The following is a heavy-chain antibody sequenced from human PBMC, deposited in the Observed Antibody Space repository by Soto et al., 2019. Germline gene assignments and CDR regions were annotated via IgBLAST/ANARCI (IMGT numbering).Heavy chain of an antibody. CDR2: ISSSSSYI. Sequence: GGSLRLSCAASGFTFSSYSMNWVRQAPGKGLEWVSSISSSSSYIYYADSVKGRFTISRDNAKNSLYLQMNSLRAEDTAVYYCARGSDYYDSSRDDAFDIWGQGTMVT. D-gene: IGHD3-22*01. CDR1: GFTFSSYS. J-gene: IGHJ3*02. CDR3: ARGSDYYDSSRDDAFDI. V-gene: IGHV3-21*01.